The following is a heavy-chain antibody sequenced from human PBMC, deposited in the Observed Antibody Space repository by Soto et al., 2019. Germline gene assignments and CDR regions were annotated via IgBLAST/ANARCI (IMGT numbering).Heavy chain of an antibody. Sequence: GSVKVSFKASGYPFTSYAMHLVRQAPGQSLEWMGWINAGNGNTKYSQKFQGRVTITRDTSASTAYMELSSLRSEDTAVYYCARVYYSNYDPYYYYGMDVWGQGTTVTVSS. CDR1: GYPFTSYA. D-gene: IGHD4-4*01. J-gene: IGHJ6*02. CDR3: ARVYYSNYDPYYYYGMDV. CDR2: INAGNGNT. V-gene: IGHV1-3*01.